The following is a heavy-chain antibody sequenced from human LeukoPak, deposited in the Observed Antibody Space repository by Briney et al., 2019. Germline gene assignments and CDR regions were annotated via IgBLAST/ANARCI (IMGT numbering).Heavy chain of an antibody. CDR2: ISGSGGAT. V-gene: IGHV3-23*01. CDR1: GFTFSTYG. CDR3: AKAAPYYFDY. Sequence: PGGSLRLSCTASGFTFSTYGMSWVRQAPGKGLEWFSAISGSGGATDYADSVKGRFTFSRDNSNNTLYLQMNSLRAEDTAVYYCAKAAPYYFDYWGQGTLVTVSS. J-gene: IGHJ4*02.